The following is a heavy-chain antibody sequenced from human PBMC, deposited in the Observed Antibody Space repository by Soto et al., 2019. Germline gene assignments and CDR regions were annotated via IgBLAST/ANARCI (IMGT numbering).Heavy chain of an antibody. CDR2: ISRNSGSI. D-gene: IGHD3-10*01. V-gene: IGHV3-9*01. CDR1: GFTFDDYA. J-gene: IGHJ4*02. Sequence: SVRLSCAASGFTFDDYAMHWVRQAPGKGLEWVSGISRNSGSIGYADSVKGRFTISRDNAKNSLYLQMNSLRAEDTALYYCAKDITMVRGVITDWGQGTLVTVSS. CDR3: AKDITMVRGVITD.